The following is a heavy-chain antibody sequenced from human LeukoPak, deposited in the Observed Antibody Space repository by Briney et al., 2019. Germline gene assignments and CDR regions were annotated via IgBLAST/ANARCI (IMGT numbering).Heavy chain of an antibody. J-gene: IGHJ4*02. CDR2: IKSKTDGGTT. D-gene: IGHD3-3*01. CDR3: AAPDFLDY. Sequence: ETLSLTCTVSGVSISSSNSYWGWIRQPPGKGLEWVGRIKSKTDGGTTDYAAPVKGRFTISRDDSKNTLYLQMNSLKTEDTAVYYCAAPDFLDYWGQGTLVTVSS. V-gene: IGHV3-15*01. CDR1: GVSISSSNSY.